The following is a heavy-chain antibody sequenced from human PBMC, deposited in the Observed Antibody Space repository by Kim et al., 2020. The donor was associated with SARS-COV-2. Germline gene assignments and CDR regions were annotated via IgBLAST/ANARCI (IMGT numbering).Heavy chain of an antibody. Sequence: SETLSLTCTVSGGSISSSSYYWGWIRQPPGKGLEWIGSIYYSGSTYYNPSLKSRVNISVDTSKNQFSLKLSSVTATDTAVYYCARQMGITMIVVVISTHFDYRGQGNLVTVSS. CDR1: GGSISSSSYY. J-gene: IGHJ4*02. D-gene: IGHD3-22*01. V-gene: IGHV4-39*01. CDR2: IYYSGST. CDR3: ARQMGITMIVVVISTHFDY.